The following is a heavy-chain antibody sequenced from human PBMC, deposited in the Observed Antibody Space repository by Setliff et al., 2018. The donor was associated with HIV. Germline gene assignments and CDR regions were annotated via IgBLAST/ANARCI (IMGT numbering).Heavy chain of an antibody. J-gene: IGHJ4*02. D-gene: IGHD3-10*01. Sequence: PGGSLRLSCAASKFTFGDYDMYWVRQAPGKGLEWVATVWFDGHHKYYGNSVKGRFSVSRDNSKNTLYLQMNRLRPEDTAVYYCTKGAERQWGEGVVPFDSWGQGTRVTVSS. CDR2: VWFDGHHK. CDR3: TKGAERQWGEGVVPFDS. CDR1: KFTFGDYD. V-gene: IGHV3-30*02.